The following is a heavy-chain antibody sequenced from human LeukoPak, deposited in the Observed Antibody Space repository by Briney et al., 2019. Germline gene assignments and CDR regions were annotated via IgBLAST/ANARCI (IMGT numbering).Heavy chain of an antibody. CDR1: GGSFSGYY. J-gene: IGHJ4*02. V-gene: IGHV4-34*01. CDR3: AREDRLGHFDH. Sequence: PSETLSLTCAVYGGSFSGYYWSWIRQPPGKGLEWIGEINHSGSTNYNPSLKSRVTISVDTSKNQFSLQLNSVTHDDTAVYYCAREDRLGHFDHWGQGILVTVSS. CDR2: INHSGST.